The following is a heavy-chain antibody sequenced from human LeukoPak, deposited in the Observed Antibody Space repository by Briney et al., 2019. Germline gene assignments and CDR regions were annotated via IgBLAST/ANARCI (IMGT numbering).Heavy chain of an antibody. J-gene: IGHJ4*02. CDR1: GGSIGSYY. CDR3: ARSVRVVTATYYFDY. D-gene: IGHD2-21*02. V-gene: IGHV4-59*01. Sequence: PSETLSLTCTVSGGSIGSYYWGWIRQPPGKGLEWIGYTYYSGSTNYNPSLKSRVTISVDTSKNQFSLKLSSVTAADTAVYYCARSVRVVTATYYFDYWGQGTLVTVSS. CDR2: TYYSGST.